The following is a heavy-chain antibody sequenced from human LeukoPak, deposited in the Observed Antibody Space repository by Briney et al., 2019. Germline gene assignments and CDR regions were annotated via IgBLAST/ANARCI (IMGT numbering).Heavy chain of an antibody. J-gene: IGHJ4*02. CDR3: AREGSYPPYYFDY. Sequence: GSLRLSCAASGLTFSNVWMNWVRQAPGKGLEWIGYIYYSGSTNYNPSLKSRVTISVDTSKNQFSLKLSSVTAADTAVYYCAREGSYPPYYFDYWGQGTLVTVSS. V-gene: IGHV4-59*01. D-gene: IGHD1-26*01. CDR2: IYYSGST. CDR1: GLTFSNVW.